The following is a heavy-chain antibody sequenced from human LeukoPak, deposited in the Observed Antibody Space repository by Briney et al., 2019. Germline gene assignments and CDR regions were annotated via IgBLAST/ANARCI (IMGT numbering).Heavy chain of an antibody. CDR2: TFYRSKWYN. D-gene: IGHD1-7*01. CDR1: GDSVSSNGAA. CDR3: ARSGGTAIGNYERATFDY. Sequence: SQTLSLTCDISGDSVSSNGAAWNWIRQSPSIGLEWLVRTFYRSKWYNEYEVSLKSRLTIPADTSKNHFSLKLNSVTPEDTAVYYCARSGGTAIGNYERATFDYWGQGTLVTVSS. V-gene: IGHV6-1*01. J-gene: IGHJ4*02.